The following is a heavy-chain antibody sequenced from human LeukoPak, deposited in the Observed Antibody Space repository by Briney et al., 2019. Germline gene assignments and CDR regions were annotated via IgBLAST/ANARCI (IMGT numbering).Heavy chain of an antibody. CDR3: ARLASGSYAKDY. V-gene: IGHV1-69*05. CDR1: GGTFSSYA. CDR2: IIPIFGTA. Sequence: SVKVSCKASGGTFSSYAISWVRQAPGQGLEWMGGIIPIFGTANYAQKFQGRVTITTDESTSTAYMELSSLRSEDTAVYYCARLASGSYAKDYWGQGTLVTASS. J-gene: IGHJ4*02. D-gene: IGHD1-26*01.